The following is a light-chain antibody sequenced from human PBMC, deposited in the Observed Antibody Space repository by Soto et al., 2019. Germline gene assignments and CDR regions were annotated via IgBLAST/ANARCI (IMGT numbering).Light chain of an antibody. CDR2: GAS. Sequence: EIVMTQSPATLSVSPGERATLSCRASQSVSSNLAWYQQKPGQAPRLLIYGASTRATGIPARFSGSGSGTEFTLTISSLQSEDFAVYYCQQYNNWPPTFGQVTNVDIK. CDR1: QSVSSN. CDR3: QQYNNWPPT. V-gene: IGKV3-15*01. J-gene: IGKJ1*01.